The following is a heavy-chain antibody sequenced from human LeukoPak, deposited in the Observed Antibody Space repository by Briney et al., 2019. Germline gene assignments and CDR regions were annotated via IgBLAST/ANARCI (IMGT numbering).Heavy chain of an antibody. CDR2: MKQDESKT. CDR1: GFSFSNYW. D-gene: IGHD2-2*01. V-gene: IGHV3-7*01. CDR3: ARDASLYCSGNDCYWAFDR. J-gene: IGHJ5*02. Sequence: PGGSLRLSCVASGFSFSNYWMSWVRQAPGKGLEWVANMKQDESKTYYVDSVKGRFTISTDNAKNSLYLQINSLRAEDTAVYYCARDASLYCSGNDCYWAFDRWGQGTLVTVSS.